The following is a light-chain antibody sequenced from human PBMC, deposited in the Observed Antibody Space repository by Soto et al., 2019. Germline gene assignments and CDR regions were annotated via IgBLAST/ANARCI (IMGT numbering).Light chain of an antibody. CDR3: QQLNSYPPT. V-gene: IGKV1-9*01. CDR1: QGISSY. J-gene: IGKJ2*01. Sequence: DIQLTQSPSFLSASVGDRVTITCRASQGISSYLAWYQQNPGKAPKLLIYGASTLQSGVPSRFNGSGSGTEFTPPINHLPAGDFANYYCQQLNSYPPTFGQGTKLEIK. CDR2: GAS.